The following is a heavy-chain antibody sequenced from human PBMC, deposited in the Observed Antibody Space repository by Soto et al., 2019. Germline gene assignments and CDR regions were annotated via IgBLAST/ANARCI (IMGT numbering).Heavy chain of an antibody. CDR3: ARAWVVVTAPDY. Sequence: QVQLVQSGAEEKKPGASVKVSCKASGYTFTSYAMHWVRQAPGQRLEWMGWINAGNGNTKYSQKFQGRVTITRDTSASTADMELSSQRSEDTAVYYCARAWVVVTAPDYWGQGTLVTVSS. J-gene: IGHJ4*02. D-gene: IGHD2-21*02. CDR1: GYTFTSYA. V-gene: IGHV1-3*05. CDR2: INAGNGNT.